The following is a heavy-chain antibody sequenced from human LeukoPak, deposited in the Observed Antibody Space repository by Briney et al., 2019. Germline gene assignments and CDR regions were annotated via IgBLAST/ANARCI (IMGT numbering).Heavy chain of an antibody. CDR2: IYHNGTH. V-gene: IGHV4-4*02. CDR1: VGSISSGNW. Sequence: PSETLSLTCAVSVGSISSGNWWTWVRQSLGKGLGCIGEIYHNGTHNYNPSLKSRVTISADTFKNHFSLKLTSVTAADTAVYYSATAPILRGEGGEHYKYGMDVWGQGTTVIVSS. J-gene: IGHJ6*02. D-gene: IGHD2-2*02. CDR3: ATAPILRGEGGEHYKYGMDV.